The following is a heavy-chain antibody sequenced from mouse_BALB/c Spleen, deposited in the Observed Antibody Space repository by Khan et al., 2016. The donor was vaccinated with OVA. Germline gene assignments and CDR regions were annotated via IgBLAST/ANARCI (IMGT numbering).Heavy chain of an antibody. V-gene: IGHV3-2*02. J-gene: IGHJ1*01. D-gene: IGHD1-1*01. CDR2: ISYRGST. CDR3: SRYLFFYGRGCFSG. Sequence: EVQLQESGPGLVKPSQSLSLTCTVTGYPITSDYAWNWIRQFPGNRLDRMGYISYRGSTSYKPSPKSRFSITRDTSTNQFSLQLNSVTTEDTATYYSSRYLFFYGRGCFSGRGGGTTSTVSA. CDR1: GYPITSDYA.